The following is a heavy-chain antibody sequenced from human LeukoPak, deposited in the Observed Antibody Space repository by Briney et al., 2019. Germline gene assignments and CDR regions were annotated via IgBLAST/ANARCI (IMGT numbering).Heavy chain of an antibody. CDR1: GGSFSDYY. V-gene: IGHV4-34*01. CDR2: INHSGRN. CDR3: ARRLYQLSRYAFDI. Sequence: SETLSLTCAVYGGSFSDYYWSWIRQPPGKGLEWIGEINHSGRNNYNPPLKSRVTISIDTSKNQFSLRLRSVTAADTAVYYCARRLYQLSRYAFDIWGQGTMVTVSS. D-gene: IGHD3-3*01. J-gene: IGHJ3*02.